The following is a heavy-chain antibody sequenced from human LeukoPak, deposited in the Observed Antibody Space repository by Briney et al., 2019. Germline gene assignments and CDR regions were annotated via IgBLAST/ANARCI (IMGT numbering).Heavy chain of an antibody. CDR2: IYYSWST. Sequence: SQTLSHTCTVSGGSISSYHCSGIRQPPAKGLAWIGYIYYSWSTNYNLSLKSQVPIQVVTTKNQFSLKLTSVPAADTAVYYCARGFGPYDYVWGSYLPGGHSFDYWGQGTLVTVSS. J-gene: IGHJ4*02. V-gene: IGHV4-59*01. CDR3: ARGFGPYDYVWGSYLPGGHSFDY. CDR1: GGSISSYH. D-gene: IGHD3-16*02.